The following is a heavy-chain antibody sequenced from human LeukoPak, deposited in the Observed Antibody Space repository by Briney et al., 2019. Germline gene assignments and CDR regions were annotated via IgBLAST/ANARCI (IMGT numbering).Heavy chain of an antibody. D-gene: IGHD6-13*01. Sequence: SVKVSCKASGDTFSSYAISWVRQAPGQGLEWMGGIIPIFGTANYAQKFQGRVTITADKSTSTAYMELSSLRSEDTAVYYCARGLSSSWYYYYYYMDVWGKGTTVTVSS. J-gene: IGHJ6*03. V-gene: IGHV1-69*06. CDR3: ARGLSSSWYYYYYYMDV. CDR2: IIPIFGTA. CDR1: GDTFSSYA.